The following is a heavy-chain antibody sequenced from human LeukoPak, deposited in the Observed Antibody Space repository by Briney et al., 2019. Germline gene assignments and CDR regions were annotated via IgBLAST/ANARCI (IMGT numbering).Heavy chain of an antibody. J-gene: IGHJ4*02. CDR2: IWYDGSNK. Sequence: GRSLRLSCAASGFTFSSYGMHWVRQAPGKGLECVAVIWYDGSNKYYADSVKGRFTISRDNSKNTLYLQMNSLRAEDTAVYYCAKVLGGYSSSWYGEGVDYWGQGTLVTVSS. D-gene: IGHD6-13*01. CDR1: GFTFSSYG. CDR3: AKVLGGYSSSWYGEGVDY. V-gene: IGHV3-33*06.